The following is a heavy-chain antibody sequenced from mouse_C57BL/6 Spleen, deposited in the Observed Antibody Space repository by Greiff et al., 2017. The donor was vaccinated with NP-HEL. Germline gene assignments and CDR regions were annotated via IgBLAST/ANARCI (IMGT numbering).Heavy chain of an antibody. J-gene: IGHJ2*01. D-gene: IGHD1-1*01. CDR2: IHPNSGST. Sequence: VQLQQPGAELVKPGASVKLSCKASGYTFTSYWMHWVKQRPGQGLAWIGMIHPNSGSTNYNEKFKSKATLTVDKSSSTAYMQLSSLTSEDSAVYYCARDYGSSYPYYFDYWGQGTTLTVSS. CDR1: GYTFTSYW. V-gene: IGHV1-64*01. CDR3: ARDYGSSYPYYFDY.